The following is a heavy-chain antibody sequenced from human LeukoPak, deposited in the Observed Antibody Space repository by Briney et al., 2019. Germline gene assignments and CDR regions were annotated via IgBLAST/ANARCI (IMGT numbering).Heavy chain of an antibody. CDR2: ISTSGST. J-gene: IGHJ6*03. Sequence: SETLSLTCTVSGGSISSGSYYWSWIRQPAGKGLEWIGRISTSGSTNYNPSLKSRLTISVDTSKNQFSLELTSVTAADTAVYYCARDSGDYPYFMDVWGTGTTVTVSS. CDR1: GGSISSGSYY. V-gene: IGHV4-61*02. D-gene: IGHD4-17*01. CDR3: ARDSGDYPYFMDV.